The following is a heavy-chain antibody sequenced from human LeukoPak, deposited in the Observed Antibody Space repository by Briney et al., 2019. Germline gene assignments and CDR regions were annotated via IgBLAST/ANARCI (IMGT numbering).Heavy chain of an antibody. J-gene: IGHJ4*02. CDR2: INPNSGGT. CDR1: GYTFTSYD. V-gene: IGHV1-2*02. Sequence: ASVKVSCKASGYTFTSYDINWVRQATGQGLEWMGWINPNSGGTNYAQKFQGRVTMTRDTSISTAYMELSRLRSDDTAVYYCARDLGYCSSTSCYIESYWGQGTLVTVSS. CDR3: ARDLGYCSSTSCYIESY. D-gene: IGHD2-2*02.